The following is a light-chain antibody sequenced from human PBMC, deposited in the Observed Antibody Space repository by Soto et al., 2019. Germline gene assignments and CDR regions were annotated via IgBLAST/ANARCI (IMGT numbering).Light chain of an antibody. CDR3: QQYGSSGT. J-gene: IGKJ1*01. Sequence: DIVITQSPCTLSVSPGERATLFCRASQTVRNNYLAWYQQRPGQAPRLLIYGASSRATGIPDRFSGSGSGTDFTLTISRLEPEDFAVYYCQQYGSSGTFGQGTKVDIK. V-gene: IGKV3-20*01. CDR2: GAS. CDR1: QTVRNNY.